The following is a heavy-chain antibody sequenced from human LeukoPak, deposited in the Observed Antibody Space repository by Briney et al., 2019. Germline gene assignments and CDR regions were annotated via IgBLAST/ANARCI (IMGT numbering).Heavy chain of an antibody. CDR3: ARRSSWYWLFAFDI. J-gene: IGHJ3*02. D-gene: IGHD6-13*01. CDR2: IDHSEMT. Sequence: ETLSPTCAVYGGAFSGYYWSWIRQPPGKGLEWIGEIDHSEMTNYNPSLKSRVTISVDTSKNQFSLNLTSVTAADTAMYYCARRSSWYWLFAFDIWGQGTMVTVSA. CDR1: GGAFSGYY. V-gene: IGHV4-34*01.